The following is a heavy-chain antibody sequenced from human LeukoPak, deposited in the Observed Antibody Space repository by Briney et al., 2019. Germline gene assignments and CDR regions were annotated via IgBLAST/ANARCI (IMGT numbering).Heavy chain of an antibody. Sequence: PSETLSLTCTVSGGSISSYYWSWIRQPPGKGLEWIGYIYYSGSTNYNPSLKSRVTISVDTSKNQFSLKLSSVTAADTAVYYCAREHLFRAPGFDPWGQGTLVAVSS. J-gene: IGHJ5*02. CDR1: GGSISSYY. CDR2: IYYSGST. D-gene: IGHD3-10*01. CDR3: AREHLFRAPGFDP. V-gene: IGHV4-59*01.